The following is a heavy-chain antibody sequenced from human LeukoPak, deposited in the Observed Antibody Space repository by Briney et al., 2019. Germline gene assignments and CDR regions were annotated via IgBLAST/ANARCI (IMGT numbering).Heavy chain of an antibody. D-gene: IGHD6-13*01. J-gene: IGHJ6*02. CDR2: IYYSGST. CDR1: GGSISSDDYY. V-gene: IGHV4-30-4*01. CDR3: ARTIAVAGTFSMDV. Sequence: PSETLSLTCTVSGGSISSDDYYWSWIRQPPGKASEWIGYIYYSGSTYYNPSLKTRVTISPDTSKSQFSLRLSSVTAADTAVYFCARTIAVAGTFSMDVWGQGTTVTVSS.